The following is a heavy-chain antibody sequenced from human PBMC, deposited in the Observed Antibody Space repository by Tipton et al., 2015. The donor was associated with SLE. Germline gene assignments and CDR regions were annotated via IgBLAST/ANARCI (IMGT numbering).Heavy chain of an antibody. Sequence: LRLSCTVSRGSFSSGGGRYYWSWIRQPAGKGLEWIGRFYTSDNIRYNPSLKSRVTISVDTSRNLFSLKLNSVTAADTAVYYCARRHYSGPFDSWGQGTLVTVSS. J-gene: IGHJ4*02. D-gene: IGHD5-12*01. CDR2: FYTSDNI. CDR1: RGSFSSGGGRYY. CDR3: ARRHYSGPFDS. V-gene: IGHV4-61*02.